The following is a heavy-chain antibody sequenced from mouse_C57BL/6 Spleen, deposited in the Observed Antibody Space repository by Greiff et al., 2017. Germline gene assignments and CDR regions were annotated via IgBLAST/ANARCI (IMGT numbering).Heavy chain of an antibody. CDR2: IRLKSDNYAT. Sequence: EVKLMESGGGLVQPGGSMKLSCVASGFTFSNYWMNWVRQSPEKGLEWVAQIRLKSDNYATHYAESVKGRFTISRDDSKSSVYLQMNNLRDEDTGIYYCTPIYYDYDGHWGQGTTLTVSS. D-gene: IGHD2-4*01. V-gene: IGHV6-3*01. CDR1: GFTFSNYW. CDR3: TPIYYDYDGH. J-gene: IGHJ2*01.